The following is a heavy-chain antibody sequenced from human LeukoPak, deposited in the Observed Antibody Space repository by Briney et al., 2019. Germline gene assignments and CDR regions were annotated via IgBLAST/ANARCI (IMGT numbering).Heavy chain of an antibody. CDR2: IYPGDSDT. D-gene: IGHD3-9*01. J-gene: IGHJ4*02. CDR3: ARRNFDWSYFDY. Sequence: GAALQISCKDSGYSFNIYWIGWVRPKAGKGLEWMGIIYPGDSDTRYSPSFQGQVTISADKSISTAYLQWSSLKASDTAIYYCARRNFDWSYFDYWGQGTLVTVSS. CDR1: GYSFNIYW. V-gene: IGHV5-51*01.